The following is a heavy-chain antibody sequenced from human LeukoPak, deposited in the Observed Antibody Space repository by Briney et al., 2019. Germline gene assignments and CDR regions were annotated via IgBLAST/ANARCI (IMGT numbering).Heavy chain of an antibody. CDR2: IYPTDIT. V-gene: IGHV4-4*07. Sequence: SETLSLTCTVSGGSISNSYWSWIRQPAGRGLEWIGRIYPTDITTYNPSLKSRVTLSVDTSKNQFSLKVNSVTAADAAVYYCARGPGQLTSECFDSWGQGILVTVSS. D-gene: IGHD6-13*01. CDR1: GGSISNSY. J-gene: IGHJ5*01. CDR3: ARGPGQLTSECFDS.